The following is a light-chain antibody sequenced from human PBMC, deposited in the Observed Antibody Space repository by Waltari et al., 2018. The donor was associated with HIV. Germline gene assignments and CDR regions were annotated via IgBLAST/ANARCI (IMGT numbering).Light chain of an antibody. CDR3: LLSYDGDVV. J-gene: IGLJ2*01. Sequence: QPVVTQEPSLTVSPGGTVIFTCAPSAGVVNRCPFPYWFPQRPGQAPKTLIFDSNNRSAWTPARFTGSFLGGKAALTLTGAQPEDDADYYCLLSYDGDVVFGGGTKLTVL. V-gene: IGLV7-46*01. CDR1: AGVVNRCPF. CDR2: DSN.